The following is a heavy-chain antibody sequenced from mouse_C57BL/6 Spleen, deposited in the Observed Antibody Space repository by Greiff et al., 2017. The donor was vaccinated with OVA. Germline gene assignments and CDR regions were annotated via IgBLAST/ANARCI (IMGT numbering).Heavy chain of an antibody. Sequence: VQLQQPGAELVKPGASVKLSCKASGYTFTSYWMQWVKQRPGQGLEWIGEIDPSDSYTNYNQKFKGKATLTVDTSSSTAYMQLSSLTSEDSAVYYCAKKGITGFAYWGQGTLVTVSA. CDR3: AKKGITGFAY. CDR2: IDPSDSYT. CDR1: GYTFTSYW. J-gene: IGHJ3*01. D-gene: IGHD1-1*01. V-gene: IGHV1-50*01.